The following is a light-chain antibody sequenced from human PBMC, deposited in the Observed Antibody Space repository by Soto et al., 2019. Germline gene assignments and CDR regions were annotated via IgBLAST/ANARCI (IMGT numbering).Light chain of an antibody. CDR3: QQSYSTPLT. CDR2: AAS. J-gene: IGKJ4*01. Sequence: DLQMTQSPSSLSASVGDRVTITCRASQSISSYLNWYQQKPGKAPKLLIYAASSLQSGVPSRFSGSGSGTDFTLTISSLQPEDFATYYCQQSYSTPLTFGGVTKVEIK. V-gene: IGKV1-39*01. CDR1: QSISSY.